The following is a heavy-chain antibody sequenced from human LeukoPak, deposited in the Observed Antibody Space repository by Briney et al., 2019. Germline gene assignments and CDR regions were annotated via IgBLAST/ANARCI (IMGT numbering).Heavy chain of an antibody. D-gene: IGHD4-17*01. CDR3: ARDDYGDYFFDY. CDR1: GFMLSSNW. J-gene: IGHJ4*02. CDR2: IKEDGTET. V-gene: IGHV3-7*01. Sequence: GGSLRLSCAASGFMLSSNWMSWVRLAPGKGLEWVANIKEDGTETYYVDSVKGRFTISRDNAKNSLYLQMNSLRAEDTAVYYCARDDYGDYFFDYWGQGTLVTVSS.